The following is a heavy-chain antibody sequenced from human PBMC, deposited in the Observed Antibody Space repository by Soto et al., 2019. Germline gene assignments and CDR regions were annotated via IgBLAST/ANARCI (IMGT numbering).Heavy chain of an antibody. CDR2: IYYTGTT. D-gene: IGHD6-13*01. V-gene: IGHV4-39*01. Sequence: SETLSLTCTVSGASISSSNYYWGWIRQPPGKGLEWIGSIYYTGTTYYKSSLKSRVTISLDTSKNQFSLKLNSVTAAGTAVYYCARHPGIAAASDYWGQGTLVTVS. J-gene: IGHJ4*02. CDR3: ARHPGIAAASDY. CDR1: GASISSSNYY.